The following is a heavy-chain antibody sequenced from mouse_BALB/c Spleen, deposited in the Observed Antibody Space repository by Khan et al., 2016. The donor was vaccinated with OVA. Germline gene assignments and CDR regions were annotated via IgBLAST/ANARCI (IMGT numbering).Heavy chain of an antibody. D-gene: IGHD2-10*02. CDR3: TRRGVYGIFAY. V-gene: IGHV1-7*01. CDR1: GYTFTTYW. J-gene: IGHJ3*01. Sequence: QVQLQQSGADLAQPGASVKMSCKTSGYTFTTYWIHWVKQRPGQGLEWIGYINPSTDYTEYNQRFKDKATLTTDKSASTAYIQLSRLTSDDSAVYYCTRRGVYGIFAYWGQGTLVTVSS. CDR2: INPSTDYT.